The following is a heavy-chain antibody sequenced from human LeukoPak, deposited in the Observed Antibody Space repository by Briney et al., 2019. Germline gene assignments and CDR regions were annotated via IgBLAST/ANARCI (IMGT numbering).Heavy chain of an antibody. Sequence: GGSLRLSCAASGFTFSSYGMQRVRPAPGKGLEGVAVIWCDGSNKYYADSVKGRFTISRDNSKNTLYLQMNSLRAEDTAVYYCARDALHVSYFDYWGQGTLVTVSS. CDR2: IWCDGSNK. CDR3: ARDALHVSYFDY. D-gene: IGHD4-11*01. V-gene: IGHV3-33*01. CDR1: GFTFSSYG. J-gene: IGHJ4*02.